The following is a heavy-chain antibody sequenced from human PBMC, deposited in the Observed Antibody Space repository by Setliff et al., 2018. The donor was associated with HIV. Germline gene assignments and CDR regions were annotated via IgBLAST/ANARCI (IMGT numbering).Heavy chain of an antibody. V-gene: IGHV1-69*05. J-gene: IGHJ3*02. D-gene: IGHD2-15*01. CDR1: GGSFRNYA. CDR3: ARDGRLLNAFDI. CDR2: IIPLLGTP. Sequence: EASVKVSCKASGGSFRNYAINWVRQAPGQGLEWMGGIIPLLGTPNYAQKFQGRVTITTDESTSTAYMELSSLRSEDTAVYYCARDGRLLNAFDIWGQGTMVTVSS.